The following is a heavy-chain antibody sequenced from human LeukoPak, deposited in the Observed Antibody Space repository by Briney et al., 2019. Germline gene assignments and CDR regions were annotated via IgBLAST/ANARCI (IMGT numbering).Heavy chain of an antibody. CDR3: ARRDISSGWSFDY. J-gene: IGHJ4*02. D-gene: IGHD6-19*01. CDR2: IHTSGSA. Sequence: SETLSLTCTVSGGSISNYHWSWIRQPAGKGLEWIGQIHTSGSANYNPPLKSRVTMSIDTPESQLSLTIRSVTAADTAVYYCARRDISSGWSFDYWGQGTLVTVSS. CDR1: GGSISNYH. V-gene: IGHV4-4*07.